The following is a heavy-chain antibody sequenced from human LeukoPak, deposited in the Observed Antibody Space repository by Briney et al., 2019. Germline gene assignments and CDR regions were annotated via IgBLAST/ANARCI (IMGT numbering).Heavy chain of an antibody. CDR2: ISSSSSYI. V-gene: IGHV3-21*01. J-gene: IGHJ3*02. Sequence: PGGSLRLSCAASGFTFSSYSMNWVRQAPGKGLEWVSSISSSSSYIYYADSVEGRFTISRDNAKNSLYLQMNSLRAEDTAVYYCARERYSSGPDGFDIWGQGTMVTVSS. CDR3: ARERYSSGPDGFDI. D-gene: IGHD2-15*01. CDR1: GFTFSSYS.